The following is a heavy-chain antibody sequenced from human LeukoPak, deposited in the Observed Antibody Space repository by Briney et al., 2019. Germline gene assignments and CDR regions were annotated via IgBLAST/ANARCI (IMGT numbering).Heavy chain of an antibody. CDR1: GFTFSSYA. CDR2: ISSNGGST. V-gene: IGHV3-64*01. CDR3: ARGGLRFYYYGMDV. D-gene: IGHD3-3*01. Sequence: GGSLRLSCAASGFTFSSYAMHWVCQAPGKGLEYVSAISSNGGSTYYANSVKGRFTISRDNSKNTLYLQMGSLRAEDMAVYYCARGGLRFYYYGMDVWGQGTTVTVSS. J-gene: IGHJ6*02.